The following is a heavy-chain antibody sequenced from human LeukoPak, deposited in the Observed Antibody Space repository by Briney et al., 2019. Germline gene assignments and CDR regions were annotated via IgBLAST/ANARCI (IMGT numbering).Heavy chain of an antibody. D-gene: IGHD3-22*01. J-gene: IGHJ4*02. V-gene: IGHV3-48*03. CDR3: ARNYYDSSGYHDYGY. CDR2: ISSSGSTI. CDR1: GFTFSSYE. Sequence: GGSLRLSCAASGFTFSSYEMNWVRQAPGKGLEWVSYISSSGSTIYYAESVKGRFTISRDNAKNSLYLQMNSLRAEDTAVYYCARNYYDSSGYHDYGYWGQGTLVTVSS.